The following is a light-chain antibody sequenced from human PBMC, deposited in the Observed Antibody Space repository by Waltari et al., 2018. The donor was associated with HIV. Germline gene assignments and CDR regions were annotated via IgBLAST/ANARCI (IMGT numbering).Light chain of an antibody. CDR3: QQYDNLPIT. V-gene: IGKV1-33*01. Sequence: DIQMTQSPSSLSASVGDRVTIPCQASQDISKYLNWYQQKPGKAPKLLIYDASNLETGVPSRFSGSGSVTDCTFTISSLKPEDIATYYCQQYDNLPITFGQGTRLETK. CDR2: DAS. J-gene: IGKJ5*01. CDR1: QDISKY.